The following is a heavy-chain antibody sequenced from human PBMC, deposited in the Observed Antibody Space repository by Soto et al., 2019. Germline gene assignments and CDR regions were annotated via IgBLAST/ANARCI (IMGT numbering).Heavy chain of an antibody. D-gene: IGHD6-19*01. J-gene: IGHJ4*02. V-gene: IGHV3-21*06. CDR2: ISSRSTNI. CDR3: AKFTEPGYSSIWYYFEY. CDR1: GFTFSGYS. Sequence: SLRLSRVGSGFTFSGYSMACVRQAPGRGLEWVASISSRSTNIDYADSVKGRFTISRDNAKNLVSLQMSSLRGEDTALYYCAKFTEPGYSSIWYYFEYWGQGTPVTV.